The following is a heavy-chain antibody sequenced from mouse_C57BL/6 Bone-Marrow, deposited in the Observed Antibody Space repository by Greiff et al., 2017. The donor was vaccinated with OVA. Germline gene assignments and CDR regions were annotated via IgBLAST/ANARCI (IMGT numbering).Heavy chain of an antibody. D-gene: IGHD1-1*01. Sequence: VQLQQSGAELARPGASVKMSCKASGYTFTSYTMHWVKQRPGQGLEWIGYINPSSGYTKYNQKFKDKATLTADKSSSTAYLQLSSLTSEDSAVYYCARWESLLFAYWGQGTLVTVSA. CDR3: ARWESLLFAY. J-gene: IGHJ3*01. CDR2: INPSSGYT. V-gene: IGHV1-4*01. CDR1: GYTFTSYT.